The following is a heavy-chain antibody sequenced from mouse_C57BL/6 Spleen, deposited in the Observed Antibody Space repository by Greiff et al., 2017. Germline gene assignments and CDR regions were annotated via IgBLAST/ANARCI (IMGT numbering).Heavy chain of an antibody. CDR3: TERWLLLFDY. V-gene: IGHV1-15*01. CDR2: IDPETGGT. Sequence: QVQLQQSGAELVRPGASVTLSCKASGYTFTDYEMHWVKQTPVHGLEWIGAIDPETGGTAYNQTFKGKAILTADKSSSTAYMELRSLTSEDSAVYYCTERWLLLFDYWGQGTTLTVSS. J-gene: IGHJ2*01. D-gene: IGHD2-3*01. CDR1: GYTFTDYE.